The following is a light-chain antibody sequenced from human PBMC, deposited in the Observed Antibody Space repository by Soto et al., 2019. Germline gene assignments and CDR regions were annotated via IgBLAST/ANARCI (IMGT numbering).Light chain of an antibody. CDR1: QDITTF. CDR2: DAS. J-gene: IGKJ4*01. Sequence: DIQMTQSPSSLSASVGDRVTITCQASQDITTFLNWYQEKPGKAPRLLIYDASKLEAGVPSRLSGSGSGTDFTFTISSLQPEDFATYYCQQYDILLTFGGGTKVEI. CDR3: QQYDILLT. V-gene: IGKV1-33*01.